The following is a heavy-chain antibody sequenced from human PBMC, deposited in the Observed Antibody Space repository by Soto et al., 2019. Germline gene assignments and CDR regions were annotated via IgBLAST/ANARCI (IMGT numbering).Heavy chain of an antibody. CDR1: GGSISSGGYY. CDR3: AGLRLSLVVATDY. CDR2: IYYSGST. J-gene: IGHJ4*02. D-gene: IGHD2-15*01. V-gene: IGHV4-31*03. Sequence: QVQLQESGPGLVEPSQTLSLTCTVSGGSISSGGYYWSWIRQHPGKGLEWIGYIYYSGSTYYNPSLKSRVTISVDTSKNQFSLKLSSVTAADTAVYYCAGLRLSLVVATDYWGQGTLVTVSS.